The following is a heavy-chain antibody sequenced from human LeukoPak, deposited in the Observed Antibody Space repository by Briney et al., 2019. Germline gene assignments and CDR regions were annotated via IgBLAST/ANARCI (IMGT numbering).Heavy chain of an antibody. CDR1: GFTFSSYA. CDR2: ISYDGSNK. J-gene: IGHJ4*02. D-gene: IGHD6-13*01. V-gene: IGHV3-30-3*01. CDR3: AKDTEYSNPQQRQGDYFDY. Sequence: AGGSLRLSCAASGFTFSSYAMHWVRQAPGKGLEWVAVISYDGSNKYYADSVKGRFTISRDNSKNTLYLQMNSLRAEDTAVHYCAKDTEYSNPQQRQGDYFDYWGQGTLVTVSS.